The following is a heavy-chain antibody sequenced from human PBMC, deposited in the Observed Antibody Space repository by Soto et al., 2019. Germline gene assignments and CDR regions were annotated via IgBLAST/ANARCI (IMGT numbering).Heavy chain of an antibody. V-gene: IGHV3-48*03. D-gene: IGHD3-10*01. J-gene: IGHJ4*02. Sequence: EVQLLESRGGLVQPGGSLRLSCGVSGFTFNDFEMNWVRQAPGKGPEWLAYIDGSGATKKYADSVRGRFTISRDNPNNSLFLQMSSLSAADTAIYYCARGFGRFNYWGQGTLVSVSS. CDR1: GFTFNDFE. CDR3: ARGFGRFNY. CDR2: IDGSGATK.